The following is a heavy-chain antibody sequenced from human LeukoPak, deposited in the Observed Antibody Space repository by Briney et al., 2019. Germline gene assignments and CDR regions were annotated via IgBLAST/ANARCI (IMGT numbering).Heavy chain of an antibody. CDR1: GGSFSGYY. CDR2: FNHSGST. CDR3: ARGNDYSNYGSFDY. V-gene: IGHV4-34*01. Sequence: PSETLSLTCAVYGGSFSGYYLSWIRQPPGKGLEWIGEFNHSGSTNYNPYLKSPVTISLDKSKNQFSLKLSSVTAAATAVYYCARGNDYSNYGSFDYWGQGTMVSVSS. D-gene: IGHD4-11*01. J-gene: IGHJ4*02.